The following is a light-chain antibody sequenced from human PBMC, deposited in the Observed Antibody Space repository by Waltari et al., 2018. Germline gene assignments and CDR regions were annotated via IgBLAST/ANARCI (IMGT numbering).Light chain of an antibody. CDR3: QTWGTGIWV. Sequence: QLVLTQSPSASASLGASVTLTCTLSSGHSSYAIPWPQQQPEKGPQYLMKLNSGGSHSKGDGIPDRFSGSSSGAERYLTISSLQSEDEADYYCQTWGTGIWVFGGGTKLTVL. V-gene: IGLV4-69*01. CDR2: LNSGGSH. J-gene: IGLJ3*02. CDR1: SGHSSYA.